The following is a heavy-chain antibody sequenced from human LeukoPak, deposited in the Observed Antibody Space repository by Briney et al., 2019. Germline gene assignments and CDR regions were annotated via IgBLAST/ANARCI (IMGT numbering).Heavy chain of an antibody. D-gene: IGHD3-3*01. V-gene: IGHV3-15*07. CDR2: IKSKIDPGTT. CDR1: GFSFSNAW. CDR3: TTSGNPSLIDI. J-gene: IGHJ3*02. Sequence: GGSLRLSCAASGFSFSNAWMNWVRQAPGKGLEWVGRIKSKIDPGTTDYAAPVKGRFTISRDDSKDTLYLQMNSLKIEDTAVYCCTTSGNPSLIDIWGQGTMVTVSS.